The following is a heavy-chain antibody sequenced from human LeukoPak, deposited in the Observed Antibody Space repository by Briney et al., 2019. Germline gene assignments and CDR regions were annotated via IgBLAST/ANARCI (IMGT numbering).Heavy chain of an antibody. J-gene: IGHJ4*02. Sequence: GGSLRLSCAVSGITLSNYGMSWVRQAPGKGLEWVAGISDSGGSTKYADSVKGRFTISRDNPKNTLFLQMNSLRAEDTAVYFCAKRGVVIRVVLVGFHREAYYFESWGQGALVTVSS. V-gene: IGHV3-23*01. D-gene: IGHD3/OR15-3a*01. CDR1: GITLSNYG. CDR3: AKRGVVIRVVLVGFHREAYYFES. CDR2: ISDSGGST.